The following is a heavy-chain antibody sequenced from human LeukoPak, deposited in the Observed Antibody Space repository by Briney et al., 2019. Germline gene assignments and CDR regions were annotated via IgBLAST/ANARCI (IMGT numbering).Heavy chain of an antibody. CDR2: ISSDVYDGTTE. D-gene: IGHD6-13*01. Sequence: GRSLRLSCAASGFTFSSYGMDWVRQAPGKGLECVAVISSDVYDGTTEYYADSVKGRFTISRDNSKNTVYLQMNSLRGEDTAVYYCASTAAATDPPGFWGQGTLVTVSS. CDR1: GFTFSSYG. J-gene: IGHJ4*02. V-gene: IGHV3-30*03. CDR3: ASTAAATDPPGF.